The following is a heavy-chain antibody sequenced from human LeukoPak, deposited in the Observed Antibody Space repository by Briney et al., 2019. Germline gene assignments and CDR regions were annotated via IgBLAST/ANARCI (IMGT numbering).Heavy chain of an antibody. D-gene: IGHD2-2*01. CDR3: AKDIAVGVVVPAATPFDY. V-gene: IGHV3-9*01. CDR1: GFTFDDYA. CDR2: ISWNSGSM. J-gene: IGHJ4*02. Sequence: PGGSLRLSCAASGFTFDDYAMHWVRQAPGKGLEWVSGISWNSGSMGYADSVKGRFTISRDNAKNSLYLQMNSLRAEDTALYYCAKDIAVGVVVPAATPFDYWGQGTLVTVSS.